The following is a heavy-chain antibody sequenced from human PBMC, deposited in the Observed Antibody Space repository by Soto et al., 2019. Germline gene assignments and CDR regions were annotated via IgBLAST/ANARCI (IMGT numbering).Heavy chain of an antibody. CDR3: ATTVTRLIAFDV. D-gene: IGHD4-17*01. V-gene: IGHV3-53*01. CDR1: GFTVSSHY. J-gene: IGHJ3*01. Sequence: GGSLRLSCAASGFTVSSHYMSWVRQTPGKGLECVSILYASDSTFYADSVEGRFTISRDNSKNTVYLQLNSLRAEDTAVYYCATTVTRLIAFDVWGQGTIVTVSS. CDR2: LYASDST.